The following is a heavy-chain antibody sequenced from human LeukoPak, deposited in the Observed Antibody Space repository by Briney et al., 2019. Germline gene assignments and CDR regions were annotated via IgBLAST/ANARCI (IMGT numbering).Heavy chain of an antibody. CDR3: ARDEVGYCRRTSCSPFDY. V-gene: IGHV4-4*07. J-gene: IGHJ4*02. Sequence: SETLSLTCTVSGGSISSYYWSWIRQPAGKGLEFIGRIHSSGSTNYNPSLKSRVTMSVDASKNQFSLKLASVTAADTAVYYCARDEVGYCRRTSCSPFDYWGQGTLVSVSS. CDR2: IHSSGST. D-gene: IGHD2-2*01. CDR1: GGSISSYY.